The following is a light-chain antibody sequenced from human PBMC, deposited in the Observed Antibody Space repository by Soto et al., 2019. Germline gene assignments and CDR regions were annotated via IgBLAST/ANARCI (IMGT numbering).Light chain of an antibody. J-gene: IGKJ1*01. CDR2: KAT. Sequence: DIQMTHSPSTLSASVGDRVTITCRASQSISSWLAWYQQKPGKAPKLLIYKATSLESGVPSRFSGSGSGTEFTLTISSLQPDDFATYYCQQYRTFGQGTKVEIK. CDR3: QQYRT. V-gene: IGKV1-5*03. CDR1: QSISSW.